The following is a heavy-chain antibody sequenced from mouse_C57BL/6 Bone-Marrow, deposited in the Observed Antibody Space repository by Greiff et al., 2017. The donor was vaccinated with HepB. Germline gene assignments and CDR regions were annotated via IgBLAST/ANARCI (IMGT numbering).Heavy chain of an antibody. CDR2: IHPNSGST. CDR1: GYTFTSYW. D-gene: IGHD2-3*01. Sequence: VQLQQPGAELVKPGASVKLSCKASGYTFTSYWMHWVKQRPGQGLEWIGMIHPNSGSTNYNEKFKSKATLTVDKSSSTAYMQLSSLTSEDSAVYYCARWVYEGYYSFAYWGQGTLVTVSA. V-gene: IGHV1-64*01. CDR3: ARWVYEGYYSFAY. J-gene: IGHJ3*01.